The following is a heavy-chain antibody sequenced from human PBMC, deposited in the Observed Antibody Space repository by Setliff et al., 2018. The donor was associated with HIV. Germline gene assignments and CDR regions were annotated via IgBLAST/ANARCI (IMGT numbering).Heavy chain of an antibody. CDR2: IYYNGSS. CDR3: ASWGRARRANYNFWSGSSWFGP. D-gene: IGHD3-3*01. V-gene: IGHV4-31*03. Sequence: TSETLSLTCTVSGASIGSGHSYWSWIRQHPGKGLEWIGNIYYNGSSYHNPSLKSRVTISVDTSKNQFSLNLRSVTAADTAVYYCASWGRARRANYNFWSGSSWFGPWGQGILVTVPQ. J-gene: IGHJ5*02. CDR1: GASIGSGHSY.